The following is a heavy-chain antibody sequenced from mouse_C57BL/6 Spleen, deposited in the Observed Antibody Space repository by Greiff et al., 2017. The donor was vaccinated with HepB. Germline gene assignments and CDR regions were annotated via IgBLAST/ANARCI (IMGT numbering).Heavy chain of an antibody. D-gene: IGHD1-1*01. CDR2: ISGGGGNT. Sequence: EVQLVESGGGLVKPGGSLKLSCAASGFTFSSYTMSWVRQTPEKRLEWVATISGGGGNTYYPDSVKGRFTISRDNAKNTLYLQMSSLRSEDTALYYCARQGLRGFYYAMDYWGQGTSVTVSS. J-gene: IGHJ4*01. V-gene: IGHV5-9*01. CDR1: GFTFSSYT. CDR3: ARQGLRGFYYAMDY.